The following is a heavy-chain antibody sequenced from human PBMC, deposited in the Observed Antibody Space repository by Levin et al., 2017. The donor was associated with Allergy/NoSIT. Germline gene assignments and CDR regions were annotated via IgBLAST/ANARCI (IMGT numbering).Heavy chain of an antibody. D-gene: IGHD2/OR15-2a*01. V-gene: IGHV3-74*01. CDR2: INGDGSST. J-gene: IGHJ5*02. CDR1: GFTFNNYW. CDR3: ARDPRNMGLDP. Sequence: ASVKVSCAASGFTFNNYWMHWVRQPPGKGLVWVSGINGDGSSTSYADSVKGRFTISRDNAKNTLYLQMNSLRAEDTAVYYCARDPRNMGLDPWGQGTLVTVSS.